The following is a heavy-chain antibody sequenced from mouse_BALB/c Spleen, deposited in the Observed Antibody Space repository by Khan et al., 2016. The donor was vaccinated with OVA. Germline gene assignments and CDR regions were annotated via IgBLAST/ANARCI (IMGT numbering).Heavy chain of an antibody. Sequence: QVRLQQSGAELVRPGTSVKMSCKAAGYTFTNYWIGWVKQRPGHGLEWIGDIYPGGGYTNYNEKFKGKATLTADTSSSTAYMQLSSLTSGDSVIYYWARRGAARATWDYFDYWGQGTTLTVSS. V-gene: IGHV1-63*02. J-gene: IGHJ2*01. D-gene: IGHD3-1*01. CDR1: GYTFTNYW. CDR2: IYPGGGYT. CDR3: ARRGAARATWDYFDY.